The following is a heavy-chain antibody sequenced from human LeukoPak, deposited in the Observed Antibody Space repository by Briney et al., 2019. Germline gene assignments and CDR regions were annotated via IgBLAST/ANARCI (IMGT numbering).Heavy chain of an antibody. CDR2: INHSGST. V-gene: IGHV4-34*01. Sequence: PSETLSLTCAVYGGSFSGYYWSWIRQPPGKGLEWIGEINHSGSTNYNPSLKSRVTISVDTSKNQFSLKLSSVTAADTAVYYCARFGVGYYYYGMDVWGQGTTVTASS. J-gene: IGHJ6*02. CDR1: GGSFSGYY. CDR3: ARFGVGYYYYGMDV. D-gene: IGHD3-16*01.